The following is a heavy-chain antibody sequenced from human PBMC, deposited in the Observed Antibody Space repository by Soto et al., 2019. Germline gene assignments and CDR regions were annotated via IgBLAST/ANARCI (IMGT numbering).Heavy chain of an antibody. Sequence: SGPTLVNPTQTLTLTCTFSGFSLSTSGMCVSWIRQPPGKALEWLARIDWDDDKYYSTSLKTRLTISKDTSKNQVVLTMTNMDPVDTATYYCARIRSGGSGYWDYFDYWGQGTLVTVSS. J-gene: IGHJ4*02. D-gene: IGHD6-19*01. CDR1: GFSLSTSGMC. CDR3: ARIRSGGSGYWDYFDY. V-gene: IGHV2-70*11. CDR2: IDWDDDK.